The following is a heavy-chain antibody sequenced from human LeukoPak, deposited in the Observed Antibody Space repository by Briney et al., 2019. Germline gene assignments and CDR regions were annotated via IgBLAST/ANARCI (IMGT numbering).Heavy chain of an antibody. D-gene: IGHD2-15*01. Sequence: GGSLRLSCAASGFTFDDYAMPWVRQAPGKGLEWVSGISWNSGSIGYADSVKGRFTISRDNAKNSLYLQMNSLRAEDTALYYCAKDRVGDIVVVVAATAFDIWGQGTMVTVSS. CDR3: AKDRVGDIVVVVAATAFDI. V-gene: IGHV3-9*01. J-gene: IGHJ3*02. CDR1: GFTFDDYA. CDR2: ISWNSGSI.